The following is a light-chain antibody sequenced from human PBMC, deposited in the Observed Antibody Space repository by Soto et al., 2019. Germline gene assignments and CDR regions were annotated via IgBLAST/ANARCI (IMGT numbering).Light chain of an antibody. CDR3: QQYGSSHS. J-gene: IGKJ3*01. CDR2: GAS. V-gene: IGKV3-20*01. CDR1: QSVSSSY. Sequence: EIVLTHSPGTLSLSPGERATLSCRASQSVSSSYLAWYQQKPGQAPRLLIYGASSRATGIPDRFSGSGSGTDFTLTISRLEPEDFAVYYCQQYGSSHSFGPGTKVDIK.